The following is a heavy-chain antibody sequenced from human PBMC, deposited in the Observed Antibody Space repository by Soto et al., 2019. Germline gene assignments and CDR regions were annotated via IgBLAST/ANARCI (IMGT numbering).Heavy chain of an antibody. J-gene: IGHJ6*03. V-gene: IGHV3-48*01. Sequence: GGSLRLSCAASGFTFSSYSMNWVRQAPGKGLEWVSYISSSSSTIYYADSVKGRFTISRDNAKNSLYLQMNSLRAEDTAVYYCARDALEEGQYYYYYYMDVWGKGTTVTVSS. D-gene: IGHD1-1*01. CDR3: ARDALEEGQYYYYYYMDV. CDR2: ISSSSSTI. CDR1: GFTFSSYS.